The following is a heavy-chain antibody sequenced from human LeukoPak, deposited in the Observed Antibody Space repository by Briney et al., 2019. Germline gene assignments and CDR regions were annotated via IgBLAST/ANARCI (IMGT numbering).Heavy chain of an antibody. J-gene: IGHJ4*02. CDR1: GFIFSSYG. D-gene: IGHD6-13*01. Sequence: PGGSLRLSCAASGFIFSSYGMHWVRQAPGKGLEWVAVIWYDGSDKYYADSVKGRFTISRDNSKNTLYLQMNSLRAEDTAVYYCARDGYSSSWHFFDYWGQGTLVTVSS. CDR3: ARDGYSSSWHFFDY. V-gene: IGHV3-33*01. CDR2: IWYDGSDK.